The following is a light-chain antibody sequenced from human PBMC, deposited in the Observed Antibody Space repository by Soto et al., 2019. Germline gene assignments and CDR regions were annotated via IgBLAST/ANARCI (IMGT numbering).Light chain of an antibody. CDR2: GAS. CDR1: QSVSNNY. Sequence: IVMTQSPATLSVSPGERATLSCRASQSVSNNYLAWYKQKPGQAPSLLIYGASNRATGIPDRFSGSGSGTDFTLTIRRLEPEDFAVYYCQQYGSSGTFGQGTKVDIK. V-gene: IGKV3-20*01. CDR3: QQYGSSGT. J-gene: IGKJ1*01.